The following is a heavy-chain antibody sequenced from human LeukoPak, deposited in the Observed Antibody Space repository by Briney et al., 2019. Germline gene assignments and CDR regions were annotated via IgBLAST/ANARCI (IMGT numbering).Heavy chain of an antibody. V-gene: IGHV3-48*01. CDR2: ISSSSSTI. Sequence: PGGSLRLSCAASGFTFSIYSMNWVRQAPGKGLEWVSYISSSSSTIYYADSVKGRFTISRDNAENSLYLQMSSLRAEDTAVYYCARDVSGYYEYYFDYWGQGTLVTVSS. CDR1: GFTFSIYS. J-gene: IGHJ4*02. D-gene: IGHD3-22*01. CDR3: ARDVSGYYEYYFDY.